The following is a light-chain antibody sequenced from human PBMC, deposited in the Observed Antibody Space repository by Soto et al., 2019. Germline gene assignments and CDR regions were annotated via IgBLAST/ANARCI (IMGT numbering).Light chain of an antibody. CDR3: SSYTSSPVV. CDR1: SSDVGGYNY. Sequence: QSALTQPASVSGSPGQSITISCTGTSSDVGGYNYVSWYQQHPGKAPKLMIYDVSNRPSGGSNRFSGSKSGNTASLTISGLQAEDEGDYYCSSYTSSPVVFGGGTKLTVL. CDR2: DVS. V-gene: IGLV2-14*01. J-gene: IGLJ2*01.